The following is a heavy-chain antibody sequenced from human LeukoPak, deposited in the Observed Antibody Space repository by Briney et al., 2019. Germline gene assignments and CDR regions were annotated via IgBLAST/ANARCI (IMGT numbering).Heavy chain of an antibody. CDR3: ARVDTSLVPDAFVI. J-gene: IGHJ3*02. CDR1: GGSFSSYF. CDR2: IYSSGST. Sequence: PSETLSLTCTVSGGSFSSYFWSWIRQPPGKGLEWIGYIYSSGSTNYNPSLKSRVSISADTSKNEFSLKLRSVTAADTAVYFCARVDTSLVPDAFVIWGQGSMVTVSS. D-gene: IGHD5-18*01. V-gene: IGHV4-59*01.